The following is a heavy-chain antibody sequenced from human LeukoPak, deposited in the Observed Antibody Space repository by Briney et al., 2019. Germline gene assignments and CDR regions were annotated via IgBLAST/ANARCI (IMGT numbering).Heavy chain of an antibody. V-gene: IGHV3-7*01. D-gene: IGHD6-19*01. CDR3: AREAYSNGHNDY. CDR1: GFTFSSYW. J-gene: IGHJ4*02. CDR2: IKQDGSEK. Sequence: GGSLRLSCAAPGFTFSSYWMSWVRQAPGKGLEWVANIKQDGSEKYYVDSVKGRFTISRDNAKNSLYLQMNSLRAEDTAVYYCAREAYSNGHNDYWGQGTLVTVSS.